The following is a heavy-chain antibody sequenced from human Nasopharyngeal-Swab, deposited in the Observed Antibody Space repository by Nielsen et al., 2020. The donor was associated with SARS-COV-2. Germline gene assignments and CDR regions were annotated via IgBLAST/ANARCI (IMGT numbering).Heavy chain of an antibody. D-gene: IGHD6-19*01. V-gene: IGHV3-30*03. J-gene: IGHJ4*02. Sequence: GGSLRLSCTASGFTFSSYGMHWVRQAPGKGLEWVAVISYDGSNKYYADSVKCRFTISRDNSKNTLYLQMNSLGAEDTAVYYCSTYSSGWPYFDYWGQGTLVTVSS. CDR3: STYSSGWPYFDY. CDR2: ISYDGSNK. CDR1: GFTFSSYG.